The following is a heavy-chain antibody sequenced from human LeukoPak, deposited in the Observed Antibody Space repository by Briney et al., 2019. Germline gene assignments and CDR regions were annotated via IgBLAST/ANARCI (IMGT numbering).Heavy chain of an antibody. V-gene: IGHV3-11*04. CDR3: ARDRGGATFDY. CDR2: ISSSGSTI. J-gene: IGHJ4*02. D-gene: IGHD1-26*01. CDR1: GGSISSGDYY. Sequence: LSLTCTVSGGSISSGDYYWSWIRQAPGKGLEWVSYISSSGSTIYYADSVKGRFTISRDNAKNSLYLQMNSLRAEDTAVYYCARDRGGATFDYWGQGTLVTVSS.